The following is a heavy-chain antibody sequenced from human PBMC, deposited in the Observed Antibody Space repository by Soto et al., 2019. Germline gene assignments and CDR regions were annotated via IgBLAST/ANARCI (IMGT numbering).Heavy chain of an antibody. J-gene: IGHJ3*02. Sequence: GGSLRLCCAASGCTVSSNYMSWVRQAPGKGLEWVSGIYSGGSTYYADSVKGRFTISRDNSKNTLYLQMNSLRAEDTSVYDCARGAPDAFAIWSQGTMVTVSS. CDR2: IYSGGST. CDR3: ARGAPDAFAI. CDR1: GCTVSSNY. V-gene: IGHV3-66*01.